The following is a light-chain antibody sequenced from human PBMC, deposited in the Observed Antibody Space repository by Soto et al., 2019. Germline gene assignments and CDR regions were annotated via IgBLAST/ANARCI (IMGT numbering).Light chain of an antibody. CDR2: GAS. CDR3: QQYGSSGT. CDR1: QSVSNNY. Sequence: IGLTQCTGTLSPSPGERATLSCRASQSVSNNYLAWYQQKPGQAPRLLIYGASNRATGIPDRFSGSGSGTDFTLTISRLEPEDFAVYYCQQYGSSGTFGQGTKVDIK. V-gene: IGKV3-20*01. J-gene: IGKJ1*01.